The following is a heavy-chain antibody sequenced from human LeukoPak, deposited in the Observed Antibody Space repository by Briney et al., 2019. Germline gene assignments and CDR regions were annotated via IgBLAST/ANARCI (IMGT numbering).Heavy chain of an antibody. V-gene: IGHV3-7*01. J-gene: IGHJ6*02. CDR2: IKQDGSEK. Sequence: GGSLRLSCAASGFTFSSYWMSWVRQAPGKGLEWVANIKQDGSEKYYVDSVKGRFTISRDNAKNSLYLQMNSLRAEDTAGYYCARGQRRIAAAGTYCYYGMDVWGQGTTVTVSS. D-gene: IGHD6-13*01. CDR1: GFTFSSYW. CDR3: ARGQRRIAAAGTYCYYGMDV.